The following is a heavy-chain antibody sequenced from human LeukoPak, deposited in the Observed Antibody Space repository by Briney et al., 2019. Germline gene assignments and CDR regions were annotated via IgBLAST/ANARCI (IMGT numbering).Heavy chain of an antibody. Sequence: GGSLRLSCAASGFTFSSYWMSWVRQAPGKGLEWVANIKQDGSEKYYVDSVKGRFTISRDNAKNSLYLQMNSLRAEDTAVYYCARERTTSIMGSYYYYYMDVWGKGTTVTVSS. CDR3: ARERTTSIMGSYYYYYMDV. CDR1: GFTFSSYW. CDR2: IKQDGSEK. D-gene: IGHD4-11*01. J-gene: IGHJ6*03. V-gene: IGHV3-7*01.